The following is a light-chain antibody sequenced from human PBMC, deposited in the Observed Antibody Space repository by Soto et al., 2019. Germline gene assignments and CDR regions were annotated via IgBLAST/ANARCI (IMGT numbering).Light chain of an antibody. Sequence: DIQMTQSPSTLSASVGDRVTITCRASQSISSWLAWYQQKPGKAPKLLLYGASTLQSGVPSRFGGSGSGTEFTLTISSLQPDDFATYYCQQYDTYSPFTFGQGTKLEIK. CDR1: QSISSW. CDR2: GAS. J-gene: IGKJ2*01. CDR3: QQYDTYSPFT. V-gene: IGKV1-5*01.